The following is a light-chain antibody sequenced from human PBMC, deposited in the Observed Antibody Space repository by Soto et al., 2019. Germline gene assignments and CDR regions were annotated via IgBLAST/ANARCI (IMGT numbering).Light chain of an antibody. CDR2: AAS. Sequence: DIQMTQSPSSLSASVGDRVTITCRASHSINTYLNWYLQKPGKAPDLLIYAASSLQSGVPSRFSGSGSGTDFTLTITGLHLEDFATYFCQQNHSIPITFGPGTRLEIK. V-gene: IGKV1-39*01. CDR1: HSINTY. CDR3: QQNHSIPIT. J-gene: IGKJ5*01.